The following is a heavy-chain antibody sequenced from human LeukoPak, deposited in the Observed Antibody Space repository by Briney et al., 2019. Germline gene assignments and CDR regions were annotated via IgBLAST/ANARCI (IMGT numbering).Heavy chain of an antibody. CDR1: GFTFSNYA. D-gene: IGHD3-22*01. J-gene: IGHJ4*02. CDR2: ISGSGGTT. Sequence: PGGSLRLSCAASGFTFSNYAMSWVRQAPAKRLEWVSAISGSGGTTYHADSVKGRFTISRDNATNTLYLQMNTLRAADTAVYYCAKDGYDYDSSYSYFDSWGQGTLVTVSS. V-gene: IGHV3-23*01. CDR3: AKDGYDYDSSYSYFDS.